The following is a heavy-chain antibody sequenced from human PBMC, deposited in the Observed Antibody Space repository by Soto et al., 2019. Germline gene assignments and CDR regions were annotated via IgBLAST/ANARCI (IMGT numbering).Heavy chain of an antibody. CDR2: ITASGGAT. CDR1: GFSFSSSA. V-gene: IGHV3-23*01. CDR3: ANSADLYSSSWDS. D-gene: IGHD6-13*01. Sequence: EVQLLESGGGLVQPGGSLRLSCAASGFSFSSSAMSWVRQAPGKGLEWVSSITASGGATYYADSVKGRFTISRDNSKNTLHLQMNSLRPGDTATYYCANSADLYSSSWDSWGQGTLVTVSS. J-gene: IGHJ4*02.